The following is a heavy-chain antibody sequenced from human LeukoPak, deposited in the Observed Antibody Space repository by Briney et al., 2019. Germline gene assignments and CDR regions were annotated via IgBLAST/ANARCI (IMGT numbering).Heavy chain of an antibody. Sequence: ASVKVSCKASGYTFTSYGISWVRQAPGQGLEWMGWISAYNGNTNYAQKLQGRVTMTTDTSTSTAYMELRSLRSDDTAVYYCARENLYYDFWSGYPRYYFDYWGQGTLVTVSS. CDR3: ARENLYYDFWSGYPRYYFDY. CDR2: ISAYNGNT. V-gene: IGHV1-18*01. D-gene: IGHD3-3*01. J-gene: IGHJ4*02. CDR1: GYTFTSYG.